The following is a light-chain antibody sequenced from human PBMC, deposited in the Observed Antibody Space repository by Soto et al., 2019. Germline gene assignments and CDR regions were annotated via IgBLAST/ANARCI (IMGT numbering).Light chain of an antibody. CDR3: HQYGGSPGT. V-gene: IGKV3-20*01. CDR2: DAS. J-gene: IGKJ1*01. Sequence: EIVLTQSPGTLSLSQGERATLPCRASQSVSSNYLAWYQQRPGQAPRLLIYDASSRATGVPDRFSGSGSGTDFTLTISRLEPEDFAVYYCHQYGGSPGTLGQGAMVDI. CDR1: QSVSSNY.